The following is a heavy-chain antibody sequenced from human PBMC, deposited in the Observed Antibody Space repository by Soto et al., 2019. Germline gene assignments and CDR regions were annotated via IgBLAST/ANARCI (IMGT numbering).Heavy chain of an antibody. CDR1: GGSISSYY. D-gene: IGHD5-18*01. CDR3: ARQVGYSYGYYFDY. Sequence: SETLSLTCTVSGGSISSYYWSWIRQPPGKGLEWIGYIYYSGSTNYNPPLKSRVTISVDTSKNQFSLKLSTVTAADTAVYYCARQVGYSYGYYFDYWGQGTLVTVSS. V-gene: IGHV4-59*08. J-gene: IGHJ4*02. CDR2: IYYSGST.